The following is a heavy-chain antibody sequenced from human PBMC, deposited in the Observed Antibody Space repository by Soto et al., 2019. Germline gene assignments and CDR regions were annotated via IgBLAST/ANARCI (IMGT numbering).Heavy chain of an antibody. J-gene: IGHJ4*02. CDR2: IWSDGNNK. Sequence: QVQLVESGGGVVQPGKSLRLSCAASGFNFNTYDFHWVRQAPGKGLEWVAVIWSDGNNKYYAASVKGLFTTARDSSKNTLFLQMNSLTVEDTAVYYCARIQLDTIMALDYWGQGTLVTVSS. V-gene: IGHV3-33*01. CDR1: GFNFNTYD. D-gene: IGHD1-1*01. CDR3: ARIQLDTIMALDY.